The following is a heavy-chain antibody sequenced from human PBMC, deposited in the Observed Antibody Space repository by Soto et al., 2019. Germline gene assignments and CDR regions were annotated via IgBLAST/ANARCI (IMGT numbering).Heavy chain of an antibody. J-gene: IGHJ4*02. CDR1: GVSVRSYT. CDR3: ARDGMTTGDT. D-gene: IGHD2-21*02. Sequence: SETLSLTCIVSGVSVRSYTWSWVRQPANKVLEWIGRVFSSVSATYNPSLKSRVTITMDTPENRISLKLDSVTAADAGVYYCARDGMTTGDTWGPGTAVTVSS. V-gene: IGHV4-4*07. CDR2: VFSSVSA.